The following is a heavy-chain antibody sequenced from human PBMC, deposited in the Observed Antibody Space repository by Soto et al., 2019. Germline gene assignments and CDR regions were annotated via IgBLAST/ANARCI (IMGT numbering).Heavy chain of an antibody. J-gene: IGHJ5*02. CDR3: VRDGHCFTTSSYGNWFDP. CDR1: GFTFSTYW. CDR2: INSDASHT. V-gene: IGHV3-74*01. D-gene: IGHD2-2*01. Sequence: PGGSLRLSCAASGFTFSTYWMHWIRQVPGKGLEWVSRINSDASHTYYADSVKGRFTISRDNAKNTLHLEMNSLRAEDTAVYYCVRDGHCFTTSSYGNWFDPWGQGTLVTVSS.